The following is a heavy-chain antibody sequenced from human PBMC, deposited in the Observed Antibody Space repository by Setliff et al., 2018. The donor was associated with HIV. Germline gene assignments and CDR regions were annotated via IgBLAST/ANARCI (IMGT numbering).Heavy chain of an antibody. D-gene: IGHD3-22*01. V-gene: IGHV3-30*07. CDR2: ISYDGSNE. J-gene: IGHJ3*02. CDR3: AREEERYYDSSGHDAFDI. Sequence: PGGSLRLSCAASGFIFSSYAMHWVRQAPGKGLEWVAVISYDGSNESYADTVKGRFTISRDNAKNSLYLQMNSLRAEDTAVYYCAREEERYYDSSGHDAFDIWGQGTMVTVSS. CDR1: GFIFSSYA.